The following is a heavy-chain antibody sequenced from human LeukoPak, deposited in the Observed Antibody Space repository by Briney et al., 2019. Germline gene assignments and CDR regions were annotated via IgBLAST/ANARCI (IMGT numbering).Heavy chain of an antibody. Sequence: ASVKVSCKASGYTFTGYYIHWVRQAPGQGLEWMGWINPNSGGANYTQKFQGRVTLTRDTSISTAYMELSRLRSDDTAVYYCARDGPHSSGWDYWGQGTLVTVSS. V-gene: IGHV1-2*02. CDR1: GYTFTGYY. CDR3: ARDGPHSSGWDY. D-gene: IGHD6-19*01. J-gene: IGHJ4*02. CDR2: INPNSGGA.